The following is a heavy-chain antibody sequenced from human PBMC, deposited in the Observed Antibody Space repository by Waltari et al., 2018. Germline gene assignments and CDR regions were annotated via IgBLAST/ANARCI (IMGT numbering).Heavy chain of an antibody. D-gene: IGHD1-20*01. J-gene: IGHJ5*02. CDR1: GYNFNGYF. Sequence: QLVKAGAEAKKPGDSVKVPCTDSGYNFNGYFMHWVRQAPGQVLEWMGRSNPKSGGTNYAQKFQGRVTMTRDTSISTAYMELSRLRSDDTAVYYCARDRSITWGQGTLVTVSS. CDR2: SNPKSGGT. V-gene: IGHV1-2*06. CDR3: ARDRSIT.